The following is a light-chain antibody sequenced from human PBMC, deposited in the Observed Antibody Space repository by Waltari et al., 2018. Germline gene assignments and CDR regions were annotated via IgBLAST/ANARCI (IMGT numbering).Light chain of an antibody. V-gene: IGKV2-28*01. CDR3: MQALQTPIS. CDR2: LGS. CDR1: QSLLHNIGYDY. Sequence: DIVMTQSPLSLPVTPGEAASISCRSSQSLLHNIGYDYLYWYLQKPGQFPHLLIYLGSNRAAGVPSRVSDSWTGTDFTLKISRVEAEDVGVYYCMQALQTPISFGQGTKLEIK. J-gene: IGKJ2*03.